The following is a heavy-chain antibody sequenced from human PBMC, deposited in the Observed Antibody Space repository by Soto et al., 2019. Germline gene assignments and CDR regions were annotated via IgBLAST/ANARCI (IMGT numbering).Heavy chain of an antibody. CDR3: ARGPPFWSGYYTDWFDP. CDR1: GYTFTSYG. J-gene: IGHJ5*02. V-gene: IGHV1-18*04. D-gene: IGHD3-3*01. CDR2: ISAYNGNT. Sequence: ASVKVSCKASGYTFTSYGISWVRQAPGQGLEWMGWISAYNGNTNYAQKLQGRVTMTTDTSTSTAYMELRSLRSDDTAVYYCARGPPFWSGYYTDWFDPWGQGALVTVSS.